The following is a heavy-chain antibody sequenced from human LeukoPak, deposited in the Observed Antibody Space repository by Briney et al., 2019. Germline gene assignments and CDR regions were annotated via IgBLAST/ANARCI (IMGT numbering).Heavy chain of an antibody. Sequence: SETLSLACTVSGASISSGGYYWTWIRQHPGKGLEWIGYIYYSGSTYYNPSLKSRVTISVDTSKNQFSLKLSSVTAADTAVYYCARVVVPAASTRFAPGGKGPLFTVSS. V-gene: IGHV4-31*03. CDR1: GASISSGGYY. J-gene: IGHJ5*02. D-gene: IGHD2-2*01. CDR3: ARVVVPAASTRFAP. CDR2: IYYSGST.